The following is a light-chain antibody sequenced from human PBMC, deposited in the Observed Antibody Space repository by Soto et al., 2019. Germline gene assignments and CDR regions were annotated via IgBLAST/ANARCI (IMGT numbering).Light chain of an antibody. Sequence: QSALTQPRSVSGSPGQSVTISCTGTSSDVGAYNFVSWYQHNPGKAPKLMIFDVSARPSGVPDRFSGSKSANTASLTISGLQTEDEADYYCCSYAGTHNPLFGGGTKLTV. CDR2: DVS. CDR1: SSDVGAYNF. V-gene: IGLV2-11*01. CDR3: CSYAGTHNPL. J-gene: IGLJ2*01.